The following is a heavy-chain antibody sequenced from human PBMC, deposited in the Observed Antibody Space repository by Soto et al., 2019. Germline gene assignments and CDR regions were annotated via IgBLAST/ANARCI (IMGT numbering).Heavy chain of an antibody. Sequence: SETLSLTCTVSGGSISSYYWSWIRQPPGKGLEWIGYIYYSGSTNYNPSLKSRVTISVDTSKNQFSLKLSSVTAADTAVYYCAREVPEVTTGSSPENWFDPWGQGTPVTVSS. D-gene: IGHD4-17*01. CDR3: AREVPEVTTGSSPENWFDP. CDR2: IYYSGST. CDR1: GGSISSYY. J-gene: IGHJ5*02. V-gene: IGHV4-59*01.